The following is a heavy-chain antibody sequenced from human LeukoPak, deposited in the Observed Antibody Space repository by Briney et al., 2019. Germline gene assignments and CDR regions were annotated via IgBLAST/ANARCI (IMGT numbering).Heavy chain of an antibody. CDR3: AKDLVATRENWFDP. V-gene: IGHV3-64*01. Sequence: PGGSLRLSCAASGFTFSSYAMHWVRQAPGKGLEYVSAISSNGGSTYYANSVKGRFTISRDNSKNTLYLQMNSLRAEDTAVYYCAKDLVATRENWFDPWGQGTLVTVSS. CDR2: ISSNGGST. D-gene: IGHD5-12*01. J-gene: IGHJ5*02. CDR1: GFTFSSYA.